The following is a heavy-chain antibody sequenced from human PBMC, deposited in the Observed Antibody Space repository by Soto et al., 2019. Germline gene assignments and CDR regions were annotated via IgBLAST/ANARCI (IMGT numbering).Heavy chain of an antibody. Sequence: GGSLRLSCAASGFTFSSYGMHWVRQAPGKGLEWVAVISYDGSNKYYADSVKGRFTISRDNSKNTLYLQMNSLRAEDTAVYYCAKDAKQVTPKYYYYYGMDVWGQGTTVTVSS. CDR2: ISYDGSNK. D-gene: IGHD2-21*02. CDR3: AKDAKQVTPKYYYYYGMDV. CDR1: GFTFSSYG. J-gene: IGHJ6*02. V-gene: IGHV3-30*18.